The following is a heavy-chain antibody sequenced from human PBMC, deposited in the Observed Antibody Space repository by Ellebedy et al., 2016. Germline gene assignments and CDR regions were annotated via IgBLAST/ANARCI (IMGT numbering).Heavy chain of an antibody. Sequence: SETLSLXXTVSGGAISKSSFFWVWIRQPPGKGLEWIGSMDHSGYTYYNPSLKSRVTISVDRSKNQFSLMLTSVTAADTAVYYCAGSWEWFEAYYYGMDVWGQGTTVTVSS. CDR1: GGAISKSSFF. CDR2: MDHSGYT. CDR3: AGSWEWFEAYYYGMDV. J-gene: IGHJ6*02. V-gene: IGHV4-39*07. D-gene: IGHD3-10*01.